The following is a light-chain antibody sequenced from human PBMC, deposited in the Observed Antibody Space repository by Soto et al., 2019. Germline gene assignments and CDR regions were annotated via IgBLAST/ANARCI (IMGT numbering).Light chain of an antibody. CDR2: WAS. CDR3: QQYYSSPHT. J-gene: IGKJ2*01. Sequence: DIVMTQSPDSLAVSLGERATINCTSSQSVLYSSNNKNYLAWYQQRPGQPPNLLIYWASTRESGVPDRFSGSGSGTDVTLTISSLQAEDVAVYYCQQYYSSPHTFGQGTKLEIK. CDR1: QSVLYSSNNKNY. V-gene: IGKV4-1*01.